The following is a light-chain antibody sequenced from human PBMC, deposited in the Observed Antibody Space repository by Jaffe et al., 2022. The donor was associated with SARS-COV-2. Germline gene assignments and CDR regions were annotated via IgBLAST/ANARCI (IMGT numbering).Light chain of an antibody. CDR2: GKN. V-gene: IGLV3-19*01. J-gene: IGLJ2*01. CDR3: NSRDSSGNHVV. Sequence: SSEVTQDPAVSVALGQTVRITCQGDSLRSYYASWYQQKPGQAPVLVIYGKNNRPSGFPDRFSGSSSGNTASLTITGAQAEDEADYYCNSRDSSGNHVVFGGGTKLTVL. CDR1: SLRSYY.